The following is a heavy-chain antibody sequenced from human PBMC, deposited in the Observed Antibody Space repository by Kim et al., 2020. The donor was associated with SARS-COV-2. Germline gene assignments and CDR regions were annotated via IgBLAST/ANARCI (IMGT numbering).Heavy chain of an antibody. J-gene: IGHJ4*02. CDR1: GFTVSSNY. Sequence: GGSLRLSCAASGFTVSSNYMSWVRQAPGKGLEWVSVIYSGGSTYYADSVKGRFTISRDNSKNTLYLQMNSLRAEDTAVYYCARDELWFGELRPLRDWGQGTLVTVSS. V-gene: IGHV3-66*01. CDR3: ARDELWFGELRPLRD. CDR2: IYSGGST. D-gene: IGHD3-10*01.